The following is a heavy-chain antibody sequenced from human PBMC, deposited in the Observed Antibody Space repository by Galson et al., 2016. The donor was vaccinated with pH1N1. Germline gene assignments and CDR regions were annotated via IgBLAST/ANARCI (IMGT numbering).Heavy chain of an antibody. CDR3: ARDPQTYDKGWSDP. V-gene: IGHV1-69*06. CDR2: ISLIFGTT. Sequence: SVKVSCKASGVVFHSYVISWVRQVPGHGLEWMGEISLIFGTTKYSEKFQGRLTITADKSTATAHMELSSLRSEDTAVYYCARDPQTYDKGWSDPWGQGTLVTVSP. D-gene: IGHD3-9*01. J-gene: IGHJ5*02. CDR1: GVVFHSYV.